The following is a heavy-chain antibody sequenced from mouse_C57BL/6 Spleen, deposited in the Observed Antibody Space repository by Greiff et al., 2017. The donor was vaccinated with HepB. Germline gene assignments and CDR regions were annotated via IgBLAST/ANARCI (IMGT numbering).Heavy chain of an antibody. Sequence: VHVKQSGPELVKPGASVKISCKASGYSFTDYNMNWVKQSNGKSLEWIGVINPNYGTTSYNQKFKGKATLTVDQSSSTAYMQLNSLTSEDSAVYYCARAYYYGRGYFDYWGQGTTLTVSS. CDR1: GYSFTDYN. CDR3: ARAYYYGRGYFDY. D-gene: IGHD1-1*01. V-gene: IGHV1-39*01. CDR2: INPNYGTT. J-gene: IGHJ2*01.